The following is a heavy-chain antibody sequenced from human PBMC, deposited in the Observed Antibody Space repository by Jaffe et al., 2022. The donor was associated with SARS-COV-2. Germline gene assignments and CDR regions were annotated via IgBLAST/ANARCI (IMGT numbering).Heavy chain of an antibody. J-gene: IGHJ4*02. D-gene: IGHD3-16*01. V-gene: IGHV3-66*02. CDR2: IYSGGST. CDR3: ARVVISNTFGGLTYFDY. CDR1: GFTVSSNY. Sequence: EVQLVESGGGLVQPGGSLRLSCAASGFTVSSNYMSWVRQAPGKGLEWVSIIYSGGSTYHADSVKGRFTISRDNSKNTLFLQMSSLRAEDTAVYYCARVVISNTFGGLTYFDYWGQGTLVTVSS.